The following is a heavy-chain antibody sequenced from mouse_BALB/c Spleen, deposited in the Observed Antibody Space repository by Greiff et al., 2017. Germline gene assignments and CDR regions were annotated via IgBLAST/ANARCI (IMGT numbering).Heavy chain of an antibody. D-gene: IGHD2-1*01. CDR2: ILPGSGST. Sequence: VNVVESGAELMKPGASVKISCKATGYTFSSYWIEWVKQRPGHGLEWIGEILPGSGSTNYNEKFKGKATFTADTSSNTAYMQLSSLTSEDSAVYYCARSSLLDAMDYWGQGTSVTVSS. V-gene: IGHV1-9*01. CDR3: ARSSLLDAMDY. J-gene: IGHJ4*01. CDR1: GYTFSSYW.